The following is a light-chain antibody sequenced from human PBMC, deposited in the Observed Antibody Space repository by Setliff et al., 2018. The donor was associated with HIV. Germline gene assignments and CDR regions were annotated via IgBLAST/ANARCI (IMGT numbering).Light chain of an antibody. J-gene: IGLJ1*01. V-gene: IGLV2-11*01. CDR1: ISDVGGYDF. CDR2: DVS. CDR3: CSYAGSYTSLYV. Sequence: QSVLTQPRSVSGSPGQSVTISCTGTISDVGGYDFASWYQHHPGKAPKLIINDVSKRPSGVPNRFSGSKSGNTASLTISGLQAEDEADYYCCSYAGSYTSLYVFGTGTKVTVL.